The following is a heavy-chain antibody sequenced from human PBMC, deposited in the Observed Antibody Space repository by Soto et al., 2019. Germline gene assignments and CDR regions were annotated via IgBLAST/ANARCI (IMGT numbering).Heavy chain of an antibody. D-gene: IGHD3-3*01. CDR2: INPNSGGT. Sequence: ASVKVSCKASGYTFTGYYMHWVRQAPGQGLEWMGWINPNSGGTNYAQKFQGRVTMTRHTSISTAYMELSGLRSDDTAVYYCARDRTAARSLNYLLYSWFDPWGQGTLVTVSS. CDR3: ARDRTAARSLNYLLYSWFDP. V-gene: IGHV1-2*02. J-gene: IGHJ5*02. CDR1: GYTFTGYY.